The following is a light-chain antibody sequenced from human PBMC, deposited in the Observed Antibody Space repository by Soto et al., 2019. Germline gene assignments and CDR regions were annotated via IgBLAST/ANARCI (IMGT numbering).Light chain of an antibody. CDR1: QSISSW. Sequence: DIQMTQSPSTLSASVGDRVTITCRARQSISSWLAWYQQKPGKAPKVLIYDASKLESGVPSRFSGSESGLDCTLTISSRHPDDLANYYCKRYNSYSLLFGGGTKVEIK. CDR2: DAS. V-gene: IGKV1-5*01. J-gene: IGKJ4*01. CDR3: KRYNSYSLL.